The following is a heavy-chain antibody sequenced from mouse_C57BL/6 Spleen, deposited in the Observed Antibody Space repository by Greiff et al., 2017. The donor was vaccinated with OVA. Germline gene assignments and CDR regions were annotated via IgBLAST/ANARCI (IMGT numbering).Heavy chain of an antibody. D-gene: IGHD2-4*01. Sequence: VKLVESGAELARPGASVKLSCKASGYTFTSYGISWVKQRTGQGLEWIGEIYPRSGNTYYNEKFKGKATLTADKSSSTAYMELRSLTSEDSAVYFCARGGFDYDPYYFDYWGQGTTLTVSS. V-gene: IGHV1-81*01. J-gene: IGHJ2*01. CDR3: ARGGFDYDPYYFDY. CDR1: GYTFTSYG. CDR2: IYPRSGNT.